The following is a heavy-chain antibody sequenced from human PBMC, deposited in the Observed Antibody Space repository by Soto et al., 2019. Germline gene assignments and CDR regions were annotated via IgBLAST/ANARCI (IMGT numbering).Heavy chain of an antibody. J-gene: IGHJ4*02. CDR3: AGMYQGIGY. D-gene: IGHD2-21*01. V-gene: IGHV4-30-4*01. CDR2: IYYSGST. Sequence: SETLSLTSTVSGGSIRSGDYYWSWIRQPPGKGLEWIGYIYYSGSTYYNPSLKSRVTISVDTSKNQFSLKLSSVTAADTVVYYCAGMYQGIGYWGQGTLVTVSS. CDR1: GGSIRSGDYY.